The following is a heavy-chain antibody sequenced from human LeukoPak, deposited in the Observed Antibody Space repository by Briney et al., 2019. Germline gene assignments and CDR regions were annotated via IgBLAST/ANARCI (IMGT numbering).Heavy chain of an antibody. CDR3: AKREKIIAAAGPHDAFDT. CDR2: IRYDGSNK. Sequence: GGSLRLSCAASGFTFSSYGMHWVRQAPGKGLEWVAFIRYDGSNKYYADSVKGRFTISRDNSKNTLYLQMNSLRAEDTAVYYCAKREKIIAAAGPHDAFDTWGQGTMVTVSS. CDR1: GFTFSSYG. J-gene: IGHJ3*02. D-gene: IGHD6-13*01. V-gene: IGHV3-30*02.